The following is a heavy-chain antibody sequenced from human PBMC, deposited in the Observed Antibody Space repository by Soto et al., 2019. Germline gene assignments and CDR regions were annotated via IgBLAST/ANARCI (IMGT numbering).Heavy chain of an antibody. Sequence: SETLSLTCSVSGYSVSSSDYYWAWIRQPPGKGLEWIGSMLYSGLAYYNPSLKSRVTLSVDTSKNQFSVRLNSVTASDTAVYYCAPLSVSLSGPYGIHVWGQGTTVTVSS. CDR1: GYSVSSSDYY. V-gene: IGHV4-39*01. CDR2: MLYSGLA. J-gene: IGHJ6*02. D-gene: IGHD2-15*01. CDR3: APLSVSLSGPYGIHV.